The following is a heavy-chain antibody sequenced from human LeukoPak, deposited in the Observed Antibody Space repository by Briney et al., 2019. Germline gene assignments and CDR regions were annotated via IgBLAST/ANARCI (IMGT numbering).Heavy chain of an antibody. CDR1: GFPFNVQT. CDR3: ARGGATRGRFEN. D-gene: IGHD1-26*01. V-gene: IGHV3-7*01. Sequence: GGSLRLSCAASGFPFNVQTMSWVRQAPGKGLDWVASMREDGREIYYVDSAKGRFTISRDNPKNSLYLQMNFLRAEDTAVYYCARGGATRGRFENWGQGTLVPVSS. CDR2: MREDGREI. J-gene: IGHJ4*02.